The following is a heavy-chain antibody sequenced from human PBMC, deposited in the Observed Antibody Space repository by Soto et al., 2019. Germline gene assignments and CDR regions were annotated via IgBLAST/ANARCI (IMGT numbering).Heavy chain of an antibody. CDR1: GFTCSSYC. Sequence: PGGSLGLSCAASGFTCSSYCMSWVRQAPGKGLEWVSGISGSGKTTYYADSAMGRFTISRDNSKNTLYLQMNSQRVEDTAVYYCARGGQGRQPDYWGQGILVTVS. CDR3: ARGGQGRQPDY. V-gene: IGHV3-23*01. J-gene: IGHJ4*02. CDR2: ISGSGKTT. D-gene: IGHD1-1*01.